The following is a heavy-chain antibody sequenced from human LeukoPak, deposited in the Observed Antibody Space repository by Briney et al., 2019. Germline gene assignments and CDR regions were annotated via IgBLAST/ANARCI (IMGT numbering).Heavy chain of an antibody. CDR1: GFTFSSYW. J-gene: IGHJ6*02. V-gene: IGHV3-74*01. CDR3: ARETSHGPNYGMDV. CDR2: INSDGSST. Sequence: GGSLRLSCAASGFTFSSYWMHWVRQAPGKGLVWVSRINSDGSSTSYADSVKGRFTISRDNAKNTLYLQVNSLRAEDTAVYYCARETSHGPNYGMDVWGQGTTVTVSS.